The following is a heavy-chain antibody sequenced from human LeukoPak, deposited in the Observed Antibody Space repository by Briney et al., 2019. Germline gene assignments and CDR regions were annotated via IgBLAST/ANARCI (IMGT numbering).Heavy chain of an antibody. CDR1: GGSISSYY. V-gene: IGHV4-59*01. CDR2: IYYSGCT. Sequence: SETLSLTCTVSGGSISSYYWSWIRQPPGKGLEWIGYIYYSGCTNYNPSLKSRVTISVDTSKNQFSLKLSSVTAADTAVYYCARVGSWSVADYYFDYWGQGTLVTVSS. CDR3: ARVGSWSVADYYFDY. J-gene: IGHJ4*02. D-gene: IGHD6-19*01.